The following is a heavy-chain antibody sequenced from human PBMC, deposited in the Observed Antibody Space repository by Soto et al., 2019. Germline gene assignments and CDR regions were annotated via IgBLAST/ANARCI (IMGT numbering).Heavy chain of an antibody. CDR3: ARVGSYCGGDCSLGGFDY. Sequence: QVQLQESGPGLVKPSETLSLTCTVSGGSVSSGSYYWSWIRQPPGKGLEWIGYIYYSGSTNYNPSLKSRGTISVDTSKNQFSLKLSSVTAADTAVYYCARVGSYCGGDCSLGGFDYWGQGTLVTVSS. CDR1: GGSVSSGSYY. J-gene: IGHJ4*02. CDR2: IYYSGST. D-gene: IGHD2-21*02. V-gene: IGHV4-61*01.